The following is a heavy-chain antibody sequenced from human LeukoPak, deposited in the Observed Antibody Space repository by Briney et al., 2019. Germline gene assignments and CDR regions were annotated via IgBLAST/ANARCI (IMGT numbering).Heavy chain of an antibody. CDR1: GYTFTSYD. J-gene: IGHJ3*02. D-gene: IGHD5-12*01. CDR3: ARVHPYSGYVHDAFDI. Sequence: ASVKVSCKASGYTFTSYDINWVRQAPGQGLEWMGWMNPNSGNTGYAQKFQGRVTMTRNTSISTAYMELSSLRSEDTAVYYCARVHPYSGYVHDAFDIWGQGTMVTVSS. CDR2: MNPNSGNT. V-gene: IGHV1-8*01.